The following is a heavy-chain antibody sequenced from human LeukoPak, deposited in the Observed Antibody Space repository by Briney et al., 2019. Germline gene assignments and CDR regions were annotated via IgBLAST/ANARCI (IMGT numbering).Heavy chain of an antibody. D-gene: IGHD5-18*01. J-gene: IGHJ3*02. CDR2: ISSSSSYI. Sequence: NPGGSLRLSCVASGFTFNTYNMNWVRQAPGKGLEWVSSISSSSSYIYYADSVKGRFTISRDNAKNSLYLQMNSLRAEDTAVYYCARDQGLQLWSDAFDIWGQGTMVTVSS. CDR3: ARDQGLQLWSDAFDI. CDR1: GFTFNTYN. V-gene: IGHV3-21*01.